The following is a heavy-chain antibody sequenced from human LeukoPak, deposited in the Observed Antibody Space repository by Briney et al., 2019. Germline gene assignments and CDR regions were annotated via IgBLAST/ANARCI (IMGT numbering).Heavy chain of an antibody. CDR3: ARVEYCSSTSCYVPDY. Sequence: SETLSLTCTVSGGSISSGGYYWSWIRQPPGKGLEWIGYIYHSGSTYYNPSLKSRVTISVDRSKNQFSLKLGSVTAADTAVYYCARVEYCSSTSCYVPDYWGQGTLVTVSS. D-gene: IGHD2-2*01. CDR2: IYHSGST. J-gene: IGHJ4*02. V-gene: IGHV4-30-2*01. CDR1: GGSISSGGYY.